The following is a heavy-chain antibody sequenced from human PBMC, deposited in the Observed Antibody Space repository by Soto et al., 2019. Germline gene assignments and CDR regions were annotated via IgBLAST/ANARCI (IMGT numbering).Heavy chain of an antibody. D-gene: IGHD3-22*01. Sequence: LSLTCTVSCGSISSYYWSWIRQPPGKGLEWIGYIYYSGSTNYNPSLKSRVTISVDTSKNQFSLKLSSVTAADTAVYYCARYKIYYYDSSGYYDAFDIWGQGTMVTVSS. CDR1: CGSISSYY. CDR3: ARYKIYYYDSSGYYDAFDI. V-gene: IGHV4-59*01. J-gene: IGHJ3*02. CDR2: IYYSGST.